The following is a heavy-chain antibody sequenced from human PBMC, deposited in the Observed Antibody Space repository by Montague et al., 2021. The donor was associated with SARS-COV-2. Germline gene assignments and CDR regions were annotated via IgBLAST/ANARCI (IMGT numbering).Heavy chain of an antibody. V-gene: IGHV4-34*01. CDR3: ACGEITTRGLIYYYGMDV. CDR1: GGSFSGYY. CDR2: INHSGST. Sequence: ETLSLTCAVYGGSFSGYYWTWIRQSPRKGLEWIGEINHSGSTNYNPSLKGRVTISVDTPKYQFSLKLSSVTAADTAVYYCACGEITTRGLIYYYGMDVWGQGTTVTVSS. D-gene: IGHD4-11*01. J-gene: IGHJ6*02.